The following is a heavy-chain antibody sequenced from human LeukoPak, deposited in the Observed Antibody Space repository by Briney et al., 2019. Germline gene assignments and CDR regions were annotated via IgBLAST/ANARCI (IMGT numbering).Heavy chain of an antibody. CDR1: GDSMSTSY. D-gene: IGHD3-16*01. J-gene: IGHJ4*02. CDR3: ARGWRGDHFDY. Sequence: SETLSLTCTVSGDSMSTSYWSWIRQPLGKGLEWIGYFYHSGTDYNPSLKSRVTISGDMSNNQFSLKLSSVTAADTAIYYYARGWRGDHFDYWGQGTLVSVSS. CDR2: FYHSGT. V-gene: IGHV4-59*01.